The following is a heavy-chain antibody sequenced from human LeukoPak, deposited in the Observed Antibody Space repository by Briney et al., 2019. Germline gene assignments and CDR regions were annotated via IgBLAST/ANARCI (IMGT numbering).Heavy chain of an antibody. V-gene: IGHV4-59*01. Sequence: SSGTLSLTCTVSGGSISSYYWSWIRQPPGKGLEWIGYVYNSGSTNYNPSLKSRVSISVDTSKNQFSLKLSSVTAADTAVYYCARGSGSGSRYGAFDIWGQGTMVTVPS. CDR1: GGSISSYY. J-gene: IGHJ3*02. D-gene: IGHD6-19*01. CDR2: VYNSGST. CDR3: ARGSGSGSRYGAFDI.